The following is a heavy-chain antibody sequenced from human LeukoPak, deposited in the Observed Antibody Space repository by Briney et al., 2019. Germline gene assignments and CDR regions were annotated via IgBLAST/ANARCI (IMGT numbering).Heavy chain of an antibody. CDR1: GFTFSSYS. V-gene: IGHV3-21*01. CDR3: ARERAYYYDNRHLPGY. CDR2: ISSSSSYI. J-gene: IGHJ4*02. Sequence: GGSLRLSCAASGFTFSSYSMNWVRQAPGKGLEWVSSISSSSSYIYYADSVKGRFTISRDNAKNSLYLQMNSLRAEDTAVYYCARERAYYYDNRHLPGYWGQGTLVTVSS. D-gene: IGHD3-22*01.